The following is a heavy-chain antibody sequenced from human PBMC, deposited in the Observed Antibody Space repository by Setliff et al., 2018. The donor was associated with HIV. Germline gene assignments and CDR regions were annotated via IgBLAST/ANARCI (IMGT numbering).Heavy chain of an antibody. Sequence: ASVKVSCKASGYTFTSYYMHWVRQAPGQGLEWMGIINPSSGSTTYAQKLQGRVTMTWDTSLTTAYMELSSLRSDGTALYYCGTYPPNWNYGAAAFDIWGQGTLVTVSS. J-gene: IGHJ3*02. CDR1: GYTFTSYY. D-gene: IGHD1-7*01. CDR2: INPSSGST. CDR3: GTYPPNWNYGAAAFDI. V-gene: IGHV1-46*01.